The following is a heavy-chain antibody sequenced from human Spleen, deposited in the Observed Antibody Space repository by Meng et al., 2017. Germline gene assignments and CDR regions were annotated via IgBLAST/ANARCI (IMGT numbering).Heavy chain of an antibody. V-gene: IGHV4-39*07. CDR1: GGSISSSSYY. J-gene: IGHJ4*02. D-gene: IGHD4-11*01. CDR2: ISYSGNT. CDR3: ARGPTTMAHDFDY. Sequence: SETLSLTCTVSGGSISSSSYYWDWIRQPPGKGLEWIGSISYSGNTYYNTSLKSRVAISVDTSKTQFSLKLRSVTAADSAVYYCARGPTTMAHDFDYWGQGTLVTVSS.